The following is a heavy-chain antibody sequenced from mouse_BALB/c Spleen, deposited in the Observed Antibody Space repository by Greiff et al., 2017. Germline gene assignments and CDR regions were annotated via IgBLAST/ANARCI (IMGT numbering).Heavy chain of an antibody. Sequence: VQLQQSGAELVRPGTSVKVSCKASGYAFTNYLIEWVKQRPGQGLEWIGVINPGSGGTNYNEKFKGKATLTADKSSSTAYMQLSSLTSDDSAVYFCARESSNYGSSYGGYFDVWGAGTTVTVSS. CDR2: INPGSGGT. V-gene: IGHV1-54*03. CDR3: ARESSNYGSSYGGYFDV. D-gene: IGHD1-1*01. J-gene: IGHJ1*01. CDR1: GYAFTNYL.